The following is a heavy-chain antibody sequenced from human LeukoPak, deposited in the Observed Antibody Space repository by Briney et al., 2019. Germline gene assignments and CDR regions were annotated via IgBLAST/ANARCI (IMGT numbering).Heavy chain of an antibody. J-gene: IGHJ4*02. CDR2: IWYDGSNK. CDR1: GFTFSDCS. CDR3: AGSIAVAGTIDY. D-gene: IGHD6-19*01. Sequence: GGSLRLSCAASGFTFSDCSMNWVRQAPGKGLEWVAVIWYDGSNKYYADSVKGRFTISRDNSKNTLYLQMNSLRVEDTAVYYCAGSIAVAGTIDYWGQGTLVTVSS. V-gene: IGHV3-33*08.